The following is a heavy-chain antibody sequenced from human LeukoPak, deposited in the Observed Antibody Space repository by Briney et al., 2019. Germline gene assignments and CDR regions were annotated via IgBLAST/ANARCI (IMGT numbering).Heavy chain of an antibody. V-gene: IGHV1-2*02. J-gene: IGHJ4*02. CDR1: GYTFTGYY. Sequence: ASVKVSCKASGYTFTGYYMHWVRQAPGQGLELMGWINPNSGGTNYAQKFQGRVTMTRETSISTAYMELSRLRSDDTAVYYCARPVYNDFWSGYYGYWGQGTLVTVSS. D-gene: IGHD3-3*01. CDR3: ARPVYNDFWSGYYGY. CDR2: INPNSGGT.